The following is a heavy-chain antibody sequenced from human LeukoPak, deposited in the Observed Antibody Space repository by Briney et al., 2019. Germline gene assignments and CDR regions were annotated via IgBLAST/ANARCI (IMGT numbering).Heavy chain of an antibody. J-gene: IGHJ4*02. CDR2: IYPDGRT. Sequence: GGSLRLSCAASGFTVSSNYMNWVRQAPGKGLEWVSIIYPDGRTYYADSVKGRFTISRDNAKNTLYLQMNSLRADDTAVYYCAGVTGYLFYWGQGTLVTVSS. V-gene: IGHV3-66*01. CDR1: GFTVSSNY. CDR3: AGVTGYLFY. D-gene: IGHD3-9*01.